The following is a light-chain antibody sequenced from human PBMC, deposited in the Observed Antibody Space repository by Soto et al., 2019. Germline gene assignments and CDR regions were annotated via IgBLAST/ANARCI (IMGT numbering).Light chain of an antibody. Sequence: IVMTQSPLSLPVTPGEPASISCRSSHSLLDSDGYNYLDWYLQKPGQSPQLLVYLGSTRSSGVPARISGSGSGTEFTLQISRGEAEDVGVYYCMQAVKTPFTFGPGTKVEIK. CDR2: LGS. V-gene: IGKV2-28*01. CDR1: HSLLDSDGYNY. J-gene: IGKJ3*01. CDR3: MQAVKTPFT.